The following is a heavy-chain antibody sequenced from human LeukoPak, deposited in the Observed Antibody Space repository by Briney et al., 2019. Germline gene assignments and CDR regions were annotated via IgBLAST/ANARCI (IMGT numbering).Heavy chain of an antibody. V-gene: IGHV3-73*01. CDR3: TRSQWSGTITKLDY. J-gene: IGHJ4*02. Sequence: TGGSLRLSCAASGFAFSGSAMHWVRQASGKGLEWVGRIRSKANSYATAYAASVKGRFTISRDDSKNTAYLQMNSLKTEDTAVYYCTRSQWSGTITKLDYWGQGTLVTVSS. CDR1: GFAFSGSA. CDR2: IRSKANSYAT. D-gene: IGHD3-3*01.